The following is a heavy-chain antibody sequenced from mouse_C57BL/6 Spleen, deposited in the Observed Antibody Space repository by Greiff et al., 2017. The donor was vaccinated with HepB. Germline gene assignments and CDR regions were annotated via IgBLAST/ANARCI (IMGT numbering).Heavy chain of an antibody. V-gene: IGHV1-5*01. J-gene: IGHJ1*03. CDR3: TREHDGYYRYFDV. CDR2: IYPGNSDT. CDR1: GYTFTSYW. Sequence: VHVKQSGTVLARPGASVKMSCKTSGYTFTSYWMHWVKQRPGQGLEWIGAIYPGNSDTSYNQKFKGKAKLTAVTSASTAYMELSSLTNEDSAVYYCTREHDGYYRYFDVWGTGTTVTVSS. D-gene: IGHD2-3*01.